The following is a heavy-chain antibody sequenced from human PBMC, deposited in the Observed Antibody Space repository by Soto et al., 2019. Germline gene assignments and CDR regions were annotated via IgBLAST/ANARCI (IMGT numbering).Heavy chain of an antibody. Sequence: SETLSLTCTVSCDAIYIGGYYWTWIRQHPWKGLEWIGYIYHTGSTYHNPSLKSRVALSVDRSKNQFSLKLTSVTAADTAVYYCARDLGYSSSWNNWFDPWGQGIPVTVSS. J-gene: IGHJ5*02. CDR2: IYHTGST. D-gene: IGHD6-13*01. CDR1: CDAIYIGGYY. V-gene: IGHV4-30-2*01. CDR3: ARDLGYSSSWNNWFDP.